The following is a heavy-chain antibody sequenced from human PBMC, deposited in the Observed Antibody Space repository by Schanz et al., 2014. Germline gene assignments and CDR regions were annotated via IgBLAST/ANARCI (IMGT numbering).Heavy chain of an antibody. CDR3: AKGRFGELSAFDI. J-gene: IGHJ3*02. D-gene: IGHD3-10*01. V-gene: IGHV3-23*04. Sequence: VRLVESGGGLVQPGGSLRLSCAASGFTFSSYAMSWVRQAPGKGLEWVSAISGSGGSTYYADSVKGRFTISRDNSKNALYLQMNSLRAEDTAVYYCAKGRFGELSAFDIWGQGTMVTVSS. CDR1: GFTFSSYA. CDR2: ISGSGGST.